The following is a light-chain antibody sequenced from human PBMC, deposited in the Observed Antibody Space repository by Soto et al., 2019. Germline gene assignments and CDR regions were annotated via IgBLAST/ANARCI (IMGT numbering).Light chain of an antibody. CDR2: GNN. Sequence: QSVLTQPPSGSGAPGQRVTISCIGATSDVHWYQHLPGTAPKLLIYGNNNRPSGVPDRFSGSKSGTSASLAITGLQAEDEADYYCQSFDSSLSALYVFGTGTKLTVL. J-gene: IGLJ1*01. V-gene: IGLV1-40*01. CDR1: GATSD. CDR3: QSFDSSLSALYV.